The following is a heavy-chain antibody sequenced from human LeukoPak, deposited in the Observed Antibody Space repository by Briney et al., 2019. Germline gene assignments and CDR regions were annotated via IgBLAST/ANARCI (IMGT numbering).Heavy chain of an antibody. Sequence: GGSLRLSCAASGFTFSSYWMHWVRQAPGKGLVWISRINSDGSNSAYADSVKGQFTISRDNSKNTLYLQMNSLRAEDTAVYYCARVASSSSDYWGQGTLVTVSS. CDR3: ARVASSSSDY. CDR1: GFTFSSYW. V-gene: IGHV3-74*01. D-gene: IGHD6-13*01. J-gene: IGHJ4*02. CDR2: INSDGSNS.